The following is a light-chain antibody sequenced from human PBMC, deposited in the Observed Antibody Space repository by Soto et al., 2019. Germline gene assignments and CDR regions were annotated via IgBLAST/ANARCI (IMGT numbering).Light chain of an antibody. V-gene: IGKV1-9*01. CDR1: QGISRY. CDR3: QQLNSYTIT. J-gene: IGKJ5*01. Sequence: DIQMTQSPPTLSASVGDRVTITCRASQGISRYLVWYQQKPGKAPKLLIYAASTLQSGVPSRFSGSGSGTEFTLTISSLKNEDCATYYCQQLNSYTITFGQGTRLEIK. CDR2: AAS.